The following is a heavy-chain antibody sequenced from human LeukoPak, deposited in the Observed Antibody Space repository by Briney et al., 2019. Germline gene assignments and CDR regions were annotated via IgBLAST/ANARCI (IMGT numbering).Heavy chain of an antibody. CDR2: IKSKTDGGTT. CDR3: TTDLANYDILTGYYTVRNY. V-gene: IGHV3-15*01. Sequence: GGSLRLSCAASGFTFSNAWMSWVRQAPGKGLEWVGRIKSKTDGGTTDYAAPVKGRFTISRDDSKNTLYLQMNSLKTEDTAVYYCTTDLANYDILTGYYTVRNYWGQGTLVTVSS. D-gene: IGHD3-9*01. CDR1: GFTFSNAW. J-gene: IGHJ4*02.